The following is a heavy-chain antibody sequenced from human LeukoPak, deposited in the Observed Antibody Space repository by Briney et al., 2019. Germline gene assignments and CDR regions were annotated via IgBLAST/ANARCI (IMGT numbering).Heavy chain of an antibody. CDR2: ISSSGSTI. V-gene: IGHV3-48*03. Sequence: PGGSLRLSCAASGFTFSNYEMNWVRQAPGKGLEWVSYISSSGSTIYYADSVKGRFTISRDNAKNSLYLQMNSLRAEDTAVYYCAGRDDILTGYDDYWGQGTLVTVSS. J-gene: IGHJ4*02. D-gene: IGHD3-9*01. CDR3: AGRDDILTGYDDY. CDR1: GFTFSNYE.